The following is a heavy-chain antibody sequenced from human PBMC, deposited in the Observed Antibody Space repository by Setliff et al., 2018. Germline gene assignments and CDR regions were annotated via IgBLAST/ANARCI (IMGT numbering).Heavy chain of an antibody. D-gene: IGHD2-2*01. V-gene: IGHV1-18*01. CDR1: GYTFSTYG. Sequence: GASVKVSCKASGYTFSTYGIAWMRQAPGQGLEWMGWISPYNGYIIYAHKFQGRVTMTTDTSTGTADMELRNLRSDDTAVYYCTRDTNIVVVPPHRTAFDIWGQGTMVTVSS. CDR2: ISPYNGYI. J-gene: IGHJ3*02. CDR3: TRDTNIVVVPPHRTAFDI.